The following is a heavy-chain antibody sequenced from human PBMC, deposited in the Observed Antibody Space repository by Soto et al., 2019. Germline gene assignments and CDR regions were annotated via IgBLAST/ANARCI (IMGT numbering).Heavy chain of an antibody. CDR2: INHSGST. CDR3: ARGGNDIVVVPAALGGYYYYYMDV. Sequence: LETLSLTCAVYGGSFSGYYWSWISQPPGKGLEWIGEINHSGSTNYNPSLKSRVTISVDTSKNQFSLKLSSVTAADTAVYYCARGGNDIVVVPAALGGYYYYYMDVWGKGTTVTVSS. V-gene: IGHV4-34*01. CDR1: GGSFSGYY. D-gene: IGHD2-2*01. J-gene: IGHJ6*03.